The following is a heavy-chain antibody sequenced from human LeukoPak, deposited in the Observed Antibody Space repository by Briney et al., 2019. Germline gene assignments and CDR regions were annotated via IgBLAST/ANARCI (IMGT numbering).Heavy chain of an antibody. D-gene: IGHD6-6*01. Sequence: GGSLRLSCAASGFTFSSYWMTWVRQAPGKGPEWVASIKQDGSQRYYVDSVRGRFTISRDNAKNSLFLQMNGLRAEDTAVYYCARRGGSSSRRSPIDYWGQGTLVTVSS. V-gene: IGHV3-7*01. CDR3: ARRGGSSSRRSPIDY. J-gene: IGHJ4*02. CDR1: GFTFSSYW. CDR2: IKQDGSQR.